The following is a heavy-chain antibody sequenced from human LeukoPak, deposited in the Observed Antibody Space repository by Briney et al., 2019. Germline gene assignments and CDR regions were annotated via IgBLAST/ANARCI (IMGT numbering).Heavy chain of an antibody. CDR3: VRGEREVWFGELLGRLDY. J-gene: IGHJ4*02. Sequence: PGGSLRLSCSASGFTFSSYAMHWVRQAPGKGLEYVSAISSNGGSTYYADSVKGRFTISRDNSKNTLYLQMSSLRAEDTAVYYCVRGEREVWFGELLGRLDYWGQGTLVTVSS. CDR1: GFTFSSYA. CDR2: ISSNGGST. D-gene: IGHD3-10*01. V-gene: IGHV3-64D*06.